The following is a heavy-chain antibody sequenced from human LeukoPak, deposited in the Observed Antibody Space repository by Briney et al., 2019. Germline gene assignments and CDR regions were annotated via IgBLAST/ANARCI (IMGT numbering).Heavy chain of an antibody. CDR3: TTVGGVELIGSSGAIIDY. CDR2: IKSKTDGGTT. CDR1: GFTFSNAW. Sequence: GGSLRLSCAASGFTFSNAWMSWVRQAPGKGLEWVGRIKSKTDGGTTDYAAPVKGRFTISRDDSKNTLYLQMNSLKTEDTAVYYCTTVGGVELIGSSGAIIDYWGQGTLVTVSS. J-gene: IGHJ4*02. D-gene: IGHD3-22*01. V-gene: IGHV3-15*01.